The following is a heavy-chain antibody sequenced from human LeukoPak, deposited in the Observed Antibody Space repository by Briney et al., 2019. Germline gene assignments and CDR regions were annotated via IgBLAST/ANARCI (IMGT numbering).Heavy chain of an antibody. J-gene: IGHJ2*01. V-gene: IGHV4-34*01. CDR1: GGSFSGYY. D-gene: IGHD4-17*01. Sequence: PSETLSLTCAVYGGSFSGYYWSWIRQPPGKWLEWIGEINHSGSTNYNPSLKSRVTISVDTSKNQFSLKLSSVTAADTAVYYCARGDFFLDYGDATLGWYFDLWGRGTLVTVSS. CDR2: INHSGST. CDR3: ARGDFFLDYGDATLGWYFDL.